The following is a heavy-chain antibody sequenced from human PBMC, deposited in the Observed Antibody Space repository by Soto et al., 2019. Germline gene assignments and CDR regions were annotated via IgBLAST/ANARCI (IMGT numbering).Heavy chain of an antibody. V-gene: IGHV3-30*03. CDR3: ARDRRSDYGGNHLDS. Sequence: QVQLVESGGGVVQPGRSLRLSCVTSGFTFSSHGMHWVRQAPGKGLEWVAVISYDGNNKYYGDSVKGRFTISRDNSKNTLYLQMNGLRVEDTAVYYCARDRRSDYGGNHLDSWGQGTLVTVSS. CDR2: ISYDGNNK. CDR1: GFTFSSHG. D-gene: IGHD4-17*01. J-gene: IGHJ4*02.